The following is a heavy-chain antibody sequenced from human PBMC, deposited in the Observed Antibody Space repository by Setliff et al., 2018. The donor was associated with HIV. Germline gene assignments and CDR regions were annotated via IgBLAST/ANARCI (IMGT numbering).Heavy chain of an antibody. J-gene: IGHJ4*02. D-gene: IGHD2-2*01. CDR2: IYYSGST. V-gene: IGHV4-31*03. CDR1: GGSISSGTYY. Sequence: SETLSLTCTVSGGSISSGTYYWSWIRQHPGKGLEWIGYIYYSGSTYYNPSLKSRVTISVDTSRNQFSLKLSSVTAADTAVYYCARGFDYAQRPPLYYFDYWGQGTLVTV. CDR3: ARGFDYAQRPPLYYFDY.